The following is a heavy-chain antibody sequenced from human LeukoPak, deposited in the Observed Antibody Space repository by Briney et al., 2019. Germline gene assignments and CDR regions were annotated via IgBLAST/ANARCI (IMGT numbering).Heavy chain of an antibody. J-gene: IGHJ4*02. Sequence: PGGSLRLSCAASGFTFSTYWMHWVRQVPGKGLVWVSRISRDGTNANYADSVKGRFTISRDNAKNTLYLQMNSLRAEDTAVYYCVLLSLTPGWGQGTLVTVSS. D-gene: IGHD3-10*01. CDR2: ISRDGTNA. CDR1: GFTFSTYW. CDR3: VLLSLTPG. V-gene: IGHV3-74*01.